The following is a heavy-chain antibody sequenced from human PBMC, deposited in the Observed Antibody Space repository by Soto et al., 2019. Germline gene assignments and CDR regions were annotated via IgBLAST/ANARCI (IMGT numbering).Heavy chain of an antibody. J-gene: IGHJ3*02. CDR1: GFTFHDYA. Sequence: EVQLVESGGGLVQPGRSLRLSCAASGFTFHDYAMHWVRQPPGKGLEWVSGISWNSGSIGYADSVKGRFTISRDNAKNSLYLQMNSLRAEDTALYYGAKGRGGAAAGISAFDIWGQGTMVTVSS. CDR3: AKGRGGAAAGISAFDI. V-gene: IGHV3-9*01. D-gene: IGHD6-13*01. CDR2: ISWNSGSI.